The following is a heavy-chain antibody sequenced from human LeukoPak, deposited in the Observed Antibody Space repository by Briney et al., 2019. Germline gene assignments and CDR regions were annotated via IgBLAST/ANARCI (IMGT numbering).Heavy chain of an antibody. CDR2: ISSSGSTI. Sequence: GGSLRLSCAASGFTFSSYEMNWVRQAPGKGLEWVSYISSSGSTIYYADSVKGRFTISRDNAKNSLYLQMNSLRAEDTAVYYCASSETWLQLCFDYWGQGTLVTVSS. D-gene: IGHD5-24*01. J-gene: IGHJ4*02. V-gene: IGHV3-48*03. CDR3: ASSETWLQLCFDY. CDR1: GFTFSSYE.